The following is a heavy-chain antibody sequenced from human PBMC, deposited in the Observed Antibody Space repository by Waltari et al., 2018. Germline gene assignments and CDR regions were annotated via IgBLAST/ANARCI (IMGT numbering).Heavy chain of an antibody. J-gene: IGHJ4*02. Sequence: GLVQPGGSLRLSCAASGFTFSSYSMNWVRQAPGKGLEWVSYISSSSSTIYYADSVKGRFTISRDNAKNSLFLQMNSLRAEDTAVYYCTRDLYGSGGDYFDPWGQGTLVTVSS. CDR2: ISSSSSTI. V-gene: IGHV3-48*04. CDR1: GFTFSSYS. D-gene: IGHD6-19*01. CDR3: TRDLYGSGGDYFDP.